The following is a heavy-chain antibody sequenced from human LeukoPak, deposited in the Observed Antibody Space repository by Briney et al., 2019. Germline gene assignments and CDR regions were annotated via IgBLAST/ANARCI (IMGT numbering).Heavy chain of an antibody. V-gene: IGHV3-23*01. J-gene: IGHJ4*02. CDR3: ARRRIQLWFDY. Sequence: GGSLRLSCAASGFTFSSYAMSRVRQAPGKGLEWVSAISGSGGSTYYADSVKGRFTISRDNSKNTLYLQMNSLRAEDTAVYYCARRRIQLWFDYWGQGTLVTVSS. CDR1: GFTFSSYA. D-gene: IGHD5-18*01. CDR2: ISGSGGST.